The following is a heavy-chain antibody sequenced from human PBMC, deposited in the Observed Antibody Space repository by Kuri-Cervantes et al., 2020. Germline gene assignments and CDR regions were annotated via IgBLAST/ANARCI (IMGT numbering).Heavy chain of an antibody. V-gene: IGHV1-18*01. D-gene: IGHD3-10*01. Sequence: ASVKVSCKASGYTFTSYGISWVRQAPGQGLEWMGWISAYNGNTNYAQKLQGRVTMTTDTSTSTAYMELRSLRSEDTAVYYCATDGGPYGSGSYPRVWGQGTMVTVSS. J-gene: IGHJ3*01. CDR1: GYTFTSYG. CDR2: ISAYNGNT. CDR3: ATDGGPYGSGSYPRV.